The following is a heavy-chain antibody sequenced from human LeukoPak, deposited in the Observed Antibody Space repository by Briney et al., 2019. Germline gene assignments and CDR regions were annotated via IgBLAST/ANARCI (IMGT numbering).Heavy chain of an antibody. Sequence: PGGSLRLSCAASGXNFDDYGMSWVRLAPGKGLEWVSGINWNGGSTGYADSVKGRFTISRDNAKNSLYLQMNNLRAEDTALYYCARVSYYYDSGSPDYWGQGTLVTVSS. CDR2: INWNGGST. CDR1: GXNFDDYG. J-gene: IGHJ4*02. D-gene: IGHD3-10*01. CDR3: ARVSYYYDSGSPDY. V-gene: IGHV3-20*04.